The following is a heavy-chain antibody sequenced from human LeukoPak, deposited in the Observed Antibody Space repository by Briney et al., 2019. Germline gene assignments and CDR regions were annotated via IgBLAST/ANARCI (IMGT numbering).Heavy chain of an antibody. J-gene: IGHJ3*02. CDR2: IYSSGNT. Sequence: SETLSLTCTVSGGSISGYYCSRVRQPPGKEMEWIGYIYSSGNTNYNPSLKSRVTLSVDTSKNQFSLQLVSVTAADTAVYYCARHPPSSAGAYDIWGQGTMVTVSS. V-gene: IGHV4-59*08. CDR3: ARHPPSSAGAYDI. D-gene: IGHD3-10*01. CDR1: GGSISGYY.